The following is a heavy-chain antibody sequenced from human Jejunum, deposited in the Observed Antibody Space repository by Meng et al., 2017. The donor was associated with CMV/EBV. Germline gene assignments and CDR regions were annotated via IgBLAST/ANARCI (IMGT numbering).Heavy chain of an antibody. CDR1: AFSFSCFG. CDR3: AKDRPELNENYYFDY. Sequence: SAFSFSCFGLRLVRQAAGKGLDWVSAISISGDTTYSADSVMGRCTISRDNSKNTLYLQMNSLRAEDTAVYYCAKDRPELNENYYFDYWGQGTLVTVSS. J-gene: IGHJ4*02. CDR2: ISISGDTT. V-gene: IGHV3-23*01. D-gene: IGHD1-14*01.